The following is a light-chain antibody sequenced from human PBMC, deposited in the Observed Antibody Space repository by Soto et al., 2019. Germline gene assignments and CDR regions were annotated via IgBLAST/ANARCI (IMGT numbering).Light chain of an antibody. Sequence: DIVMTQSPLSLPVTPGEPASMSCRSSQSLLHSSGNNYLDWYVQKPGQSPQLLIYWGSSRASGVPDRFSGSGSGTDFTLKISRVEAEAVGIYYCMQRLKSPITFGQGTRLEIK. CDR1: QSLLHSSGNNY. J-gene: IGKJ5*01. V-gene: IGKV2-28*01. CDR3: MQRLKSPIT. CDR2: WGS.